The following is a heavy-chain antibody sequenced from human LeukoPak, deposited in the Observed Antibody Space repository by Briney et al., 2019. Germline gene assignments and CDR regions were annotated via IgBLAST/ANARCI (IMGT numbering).Heavy chain of an antibody. V-gene: IGHV1-18*01. CDR3: ARALVDGYKELGY. CDR2: ISAYNGNT. D-gene: IGHD5-24*01. J-gene: IGHJ4*02. Sequence: ASVKVSFKASGYTFTTYGITWVRQAPGQGLEWMGWISAYNGNTNYAQKLQGRVAMTTDTSTSTAYMELRSLRSDDTAVYYCARALVDGYKELGYWGQGTLVTVSS. CDR1: GYTFTTYG.